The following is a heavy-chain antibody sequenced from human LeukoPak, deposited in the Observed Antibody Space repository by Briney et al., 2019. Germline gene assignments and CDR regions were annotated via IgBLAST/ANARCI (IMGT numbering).Heavy chain of an antibody. Sequence: PGGSLRLSCAASGFTVSSNYISWVRQAPGKGLEWVSVIYGGGRTYYADSVNGRFTIFRDNPKNTRYLQMNSLRAEDTAVYYCARDPGGPHTVKWDAFDIWGQGTMVTVSS. V-gene: IGHV3-53*01. J-gene: IGHJ3*02. D-gene: IGHD2-2*02. CDR3: ARDPGGPHTVKWDAFDI. CDR2: IYGGGRT. CDR1: GFTVSSNY.